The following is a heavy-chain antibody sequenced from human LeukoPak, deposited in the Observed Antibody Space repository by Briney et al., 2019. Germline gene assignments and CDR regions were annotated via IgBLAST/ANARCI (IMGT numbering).Heavy chain of an antibody. Sequence: SAVKVSFKGSRGTLSSYASSWVRQAPGQGIEWVGSRNPIFGTANYAQKFQGRVTIPADVSTSTAYMELSSLRSEATAVNYCARLLGRYFDWLLSGWFDPWGQGTLVTGSS. V-gene: IGHV1-69*15. D-gene: IGHD3-9*01. CDR1: RGTLSSYA. CDR3: ARLLGRYFDWLLSGWFDP. CDR2: RNPIFGTA. J-gene: IGHJ5*02.